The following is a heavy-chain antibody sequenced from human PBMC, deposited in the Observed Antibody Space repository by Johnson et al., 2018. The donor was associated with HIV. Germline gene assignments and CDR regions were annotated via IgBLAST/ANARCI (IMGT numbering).Heavy chain of an antibody. CDR2: ISWSGRST. V-gene: IGHV3-23*01. CDR1: GFTFSSYA. D-gene: IGHD3-22*01. CDR3: ARGNYYDSSGDAFDI. Sequence: GWCLRVACAAPGFTFSSYAMSWVRQAPGKGLESVSGISWSGRSTHYADSVKCRFTISRDNAKNSLYLQMNSLRAEDTAVYYCARGNYYDSSGDAFDIWGQGTMVTVSS. J-gene: IGHJ3*02.